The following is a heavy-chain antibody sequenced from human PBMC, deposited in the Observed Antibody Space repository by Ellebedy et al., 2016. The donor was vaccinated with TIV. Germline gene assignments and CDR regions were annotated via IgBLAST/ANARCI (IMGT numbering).Heavy chain of an antibody. V-gene: IGHV1-46*01. CDR2: IKSTGGGP. CDR1: GYTFITYY. CDR3: ARMARSGNYGG. D-gene: IGHD4-23*01. Sequence: ASVKVSXXASGYTFITYYVHWVRQAPGQELEWMGMIKSTGGGPGYAPRFQGRVTMTRNTSISTAYMELSSLRSEDTAVYYCARMARSGNYGGWGQGTLVTVSS. J-gene: IGHJ4*02.